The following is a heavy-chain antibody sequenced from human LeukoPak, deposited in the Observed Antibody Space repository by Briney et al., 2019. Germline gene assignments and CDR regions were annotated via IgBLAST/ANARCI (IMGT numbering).Heavy chain of an antibody. CDR2: ISQDGGEK. V-gene: IGHV3-7*05. CDR1: GLTFNTYW. D-gene: IGHD2/OR15-2a*01. Sequence: PGGSLRLSCAASGLTFNTYWISWVRQAPGKGLEWLATISQDGGEKNYVDSVKGRFTISGDNAKNSLFLQMNSLRAEDTAVYYCTTFYTRLTDYWGQGTLVTVSS. J-gene: IGHJ4*02. CDR3: TTFYTRLTDY.